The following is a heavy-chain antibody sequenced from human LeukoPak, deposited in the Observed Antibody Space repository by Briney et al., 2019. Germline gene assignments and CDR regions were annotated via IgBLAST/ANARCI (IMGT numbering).Heavy chain of an antibody. Sequence: PGGSLRLSCAASGFTFSSYGMHWVRQAPGKGLEWVAVISYDGSNKYYADSVKGRVTISRDNSKNTLYLQMNSLRVEDTAVYYCARGGTEIYYRYYGMDVWGQGTTVTVSS. V-gene: IGHV3-30*03. J-gene: IGHJ6*02. D-gene: IGHD3-22*01. CDR1: GFTFSSYG. CDR2: ISYDGSNK. CDR3: ARGGTEIYYRYYGMDV.